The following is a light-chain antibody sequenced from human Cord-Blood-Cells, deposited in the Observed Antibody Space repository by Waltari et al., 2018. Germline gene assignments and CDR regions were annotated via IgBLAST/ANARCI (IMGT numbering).Light chain of an antibody. CDR3: SSYTSSSTYV. Sequence: QSALTQPASVSGSPGQSITISCTATSSAVGGYNYVSWYPQHPGKAPTLIIYDVSNGPSGVYNRFSGSKSGNTASLTISGLQADDEADYYCSSYTSSSTYVFGTGTKVTVL. CDR1: SSAVGGYNY. J-gene: IGLJ1*01. CDR2: DVS. V-gene: IGLV2-14*01.